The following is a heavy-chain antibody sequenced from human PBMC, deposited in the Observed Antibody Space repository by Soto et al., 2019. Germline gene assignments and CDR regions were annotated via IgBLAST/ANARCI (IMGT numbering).Heavy chain of an antibody. CDR3: AKDIVRYTYGACDY. CDR1: GFTFSSYA. CDR2: ISYDGSNK. D-gene: IGHD5-18*01. Sequence: VQLLESGGGLVQPGGSLRLSCAASGFTFSSYALSWVRQAPGKGLEWVAAISYDGSNKYHADSVKGRFTISRDNSKNTLYLQMNSLRVEDTAVYYCAKDIVRYTYGACDYWGQGALVTVSS. V-gene: IGHV3-30*18. J-gene: IGHJ4*02.